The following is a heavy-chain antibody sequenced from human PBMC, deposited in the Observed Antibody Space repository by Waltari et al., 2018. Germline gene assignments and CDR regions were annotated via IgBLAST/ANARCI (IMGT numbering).Heavy chain of an antibody. V-gene: IGHV1-69*01. CDR1: GGTFSSYA. Sequence: QVQLVQSGAEVKKPGSSVKVSCKASGGTFSSYAISWVRQAPGQGLEWMGGIIPIFGTANYAQKFQGRVTITADESTSTAYMELSSLRSEDTAVYYCAKEIGCSGGSCYPDDAFDIWGQGTMVTVSS. CDR2: IIPIFGTA. CDR3: AKEIGCSGGSCYPDDAFDI. J-gene: IGHJ3*02. D-gene: IGHD2-15*01.